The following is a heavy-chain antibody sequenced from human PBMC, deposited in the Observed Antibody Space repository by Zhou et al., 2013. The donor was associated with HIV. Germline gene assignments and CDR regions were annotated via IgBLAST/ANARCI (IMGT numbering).Heavy chain of an antibody. V-gene: IGHV1-18*01. CDR3: AGGLRLGKLSLYPPGASDI. CDR2: ISSYTGAK. Sequence: QVQLVQSGGEVKKPGASVKVSCKGSGYTFNSYGISWLRQVPGQGLEWIGWISSYTGAKTYAQGLQGRLTVSTDTSPNTAYMELRSLRSDDTAMYYCAGGLRLGKLSLYPPGASDIWGQGTMITVSS. J-gene: IGHJ3*02. CDR1: GYTFNSYG. D-gene: IGHD3-16*02.